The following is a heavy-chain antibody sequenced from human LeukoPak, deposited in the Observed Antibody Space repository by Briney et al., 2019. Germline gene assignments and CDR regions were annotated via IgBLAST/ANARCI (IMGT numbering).Heavy chain of an antibody. D-gene: IGHD4-17*01. V-gene: IGHV1-3*01. CDR3: ARDRQHGDYSFDY. J-gene: IGHJ4*02. CDR1: GYTFTSYA. Sequence: ASVKVSCKAPGYTFTSYAMHWVRQAPGQRLEWMGWINAGNGNTKYSQKFQGRVTITRDTSASTAYMELSSLRSEDTAVYYCARDRQHGDYSFDYWGQGTLVTVSS. CDR2: INAGNGNT.